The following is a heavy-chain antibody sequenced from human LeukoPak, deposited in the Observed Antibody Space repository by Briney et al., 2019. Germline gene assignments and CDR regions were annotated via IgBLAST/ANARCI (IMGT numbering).Heavy chain of an antibody. V-gene: IGHV4-61*02. D-gene: IGHD2-2*01. CDR3: ARCGLAGQPGYCSTTGFDP. CDR2: IHISKNT. CDR1: GGSMTNDGYY. J-gene: IGHJ5*02. Sequence: SETLSLTCSVSGGSMTNDGYYWTWIRQLAGKGLEWIGRIHISKNTNYNPSLKSRVIMSIDTSKNQFSLKLSSVTAADTAVYYCARCGLAGQPGYCSTTGFDPWGQGTRVTVSS.